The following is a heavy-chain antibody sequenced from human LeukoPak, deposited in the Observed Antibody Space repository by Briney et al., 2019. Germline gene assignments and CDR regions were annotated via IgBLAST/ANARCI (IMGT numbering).Heavy chain of an antibody. CDR2: INPGGGST. V-gene: IGHV1-46*01. Sequence: ASVKVSCKASGYTFTSYYMHWVRQAPGQGLEWMGIINPGGGSTSYAQKFQGRVTMTRDTSTSTVYMELSSLRSEDTAVYYCARDLSGYYPDYWGQGTLVTVSS. J-gene: IGHJ4*02. CDR3: ARDLSGYYPDY. CDR1: GYTFTSYY. D-gene: IGHD3-22*01.